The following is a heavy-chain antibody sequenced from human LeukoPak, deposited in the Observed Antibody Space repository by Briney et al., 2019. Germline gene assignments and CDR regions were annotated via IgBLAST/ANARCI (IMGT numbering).Heavy chain of an antibody. V-gene: IGHV3-23*01. Sequence: GGSLRLSCAASGFTFSSYAMSWVRQAPGTGLEWVSGISGSGGSTYYADSGKGRFTISRGNSKNTLYLQMDSLRAEDTAVYYCAKGPVAAADNWFDPWGQGTLVTVSS. CDR2: ISGSGGST. CDR1: GFTFSSYA. CDR3: AKGPVAAADNWFDP. J-gene: IGHJ5*02. D-gene: IGHD6-13*01.